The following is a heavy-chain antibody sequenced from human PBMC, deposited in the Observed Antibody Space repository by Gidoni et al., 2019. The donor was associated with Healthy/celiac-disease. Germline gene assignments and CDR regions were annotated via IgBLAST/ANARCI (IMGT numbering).Heavy chain of an antibody. J-gene: IGHJ4*02. Sequence: QVQLVESGGGVVQSGRSLRLPCAASRFTFSSYAMHWVRQAPGKGLEWVAVISYDGSNKYYADSVKGRFTISRDNSKNTLYLQMNSLRAEDTAVYYCARDWEDYGSGSQGLDYWGQGTLVTVSS. CDR3: ARDWEDYGSGSQGLDY. CDR2: ISYDGSNK. D-gene: IGHD3-10*01. CDR1: RFTFSSYA. V-gene: IGHV3-30-3*01.